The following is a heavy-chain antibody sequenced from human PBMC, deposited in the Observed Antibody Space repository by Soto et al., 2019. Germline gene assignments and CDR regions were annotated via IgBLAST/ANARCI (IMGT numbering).Heavy chain of an antibody. Sequence: QVRLQESGPGLLKPSETLSLTCTVSGGSINPFYWSGVRQPPGKGLGGMGGIFSGGSTSFNPSLESRVAMSVDTSKNHFSLNLSSVTAADMAVYYCAREGSYSAYNFAHGIQLWSFDFWGQGALVTVSS. CDR2: IFSGGST. J-gene: IGHJ4*02. D-gene: IGHD5-12*01. CDR1: GGSINPFY. V-gene: IGHV4-4*07. CDR3: AREGSYSAYNFAHGIQLWSFDF.